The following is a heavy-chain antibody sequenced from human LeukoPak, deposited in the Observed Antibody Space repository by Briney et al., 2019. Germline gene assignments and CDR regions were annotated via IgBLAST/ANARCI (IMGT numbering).Heavy chain of an antibody. J-gene: IGHJ4*02. V-gene: IGHV1-69*05. Sequence: GASVKVSCKASGGTFSSYAISWVRQAPGQGLEWMGGIIPIFGTANYAQKFQGRVTITTDESTSTAYMELSSLRSEDTAVYCCARETYCSSTSCYIYWGQGTLVTVSS. CDR3: ARETYCSSTSCYIY. CDR1: GGTFSSYA. CDR2: IIPIFGTA. D-gene: IGHD2-2*02.